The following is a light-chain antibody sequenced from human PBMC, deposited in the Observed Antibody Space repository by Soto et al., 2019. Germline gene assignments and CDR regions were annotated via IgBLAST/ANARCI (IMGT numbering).Light chain of an antibody. J-gene: IGLJ3*02. CDR2: EVT. CDR1: SSDVGAYKY. V-gene: IGLV2-8*01. CDR3: TSYVGNDIWV. Sequence: QPVLTQPPSASGSPGQSVTISCTGTSSDVGAYKYVSWYQQYPGKAPKLMIYEVTKRPSGVPDRFSGSKSGNTASLTVSGLQAEDEADYYCTSYVGNDIWVFGGGTKL.